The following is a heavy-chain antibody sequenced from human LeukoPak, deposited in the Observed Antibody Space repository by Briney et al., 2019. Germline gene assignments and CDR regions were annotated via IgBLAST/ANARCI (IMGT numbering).Heavy chain of an antibody. CDR1: GFTFSSYA. J-gene: IGHJ5*02. CDR2: ISGSGGST. Sequence: PGGSLRLTCAASGFTFSSYAMSWVRQAPGKGPEWVSAISGSGGSTYYADSVKGRFTISRDNSKNTLYLQMNSLRAEDTAVYYCAKDSGSYSPNWFDPWGQGTLVTVSS. CDR3: AKDSGSYSPNWFDP. V-gene: IGHV3-23*01. D-gene: IGHD1-26*01.